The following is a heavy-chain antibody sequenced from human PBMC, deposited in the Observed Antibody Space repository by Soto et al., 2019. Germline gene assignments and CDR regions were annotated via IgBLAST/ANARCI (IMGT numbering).Heavy chain of an antibody. CDR1: GGTFGGYA. V-gene: IGHV1-69*12. CDR3: ARGLRVDYYGMDV. CDR2: IIPILGTA. J-gene: IGHJ6*02. Sequence: QVQLVQSGAEVKKPGSSVKVSSKPSGGTFGGYAISWGRQAPGQGLEWMGGIIPILGTANYAQKFQGRVTITADESTSTAYMELSSLRSEDTAVYYCARGLRVDYYGMDVWGQGTTVTVSS.